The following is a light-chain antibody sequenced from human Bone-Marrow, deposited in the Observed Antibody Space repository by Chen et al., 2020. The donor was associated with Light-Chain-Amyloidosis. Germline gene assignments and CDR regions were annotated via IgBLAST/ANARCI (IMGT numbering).Light chain of an antibody. CDR2: DDT. Sequence: SYELTQPPSASVSPGQTAGGTCSGDAVPKKIVYWYQQRSGQAPVLVIYDDTKRPSGIPERFSGSSLGTLSTLPIHGAHVEDEGDYYCYSADITGENKTFGKETKLTVL. CDR1: AVPKKI. V-gene: IGLV3-10*01. J-gene: IGLJ2*01. CDR3: YSADITGENKT.